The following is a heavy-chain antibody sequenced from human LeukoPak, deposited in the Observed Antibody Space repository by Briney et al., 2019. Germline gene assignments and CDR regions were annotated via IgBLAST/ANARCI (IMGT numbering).Heavy chain of an antibody. D-gene: IGHD3-22*01. CDR2: IIPIFGTA. V-gene: IGHV1-69*06. Sequence: SVTVSCKASGGTFSSYAISWVRQAPGQGLEWMGGIIPIFGTANYAQKFQGRVTITADKSTSTAYMELSSLRSEDTAVYYCASCNYDSSGYYQFDYWGQGTLVTVSS. J-gene: IGHJ4*02. CDR3: ASCNYDSSGYYQFDY. CDR1: GGTFSSYA.